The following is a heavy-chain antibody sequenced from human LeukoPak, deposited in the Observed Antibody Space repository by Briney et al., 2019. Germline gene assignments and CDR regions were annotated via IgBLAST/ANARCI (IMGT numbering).Heavy chain of an antibody. CDR1: GFTFSDYN. CDR2: ISRSGSTK. V-gene: IGHV3-11*01. Sequence: GGSLRLSCAASGFTFSDYNMRWIRQAPGKGLEWVSSISRSGSTKYYADSVKGRFTISRDNAKNTLFLQMNSLRAEDTAVYYCARVLRYCSGGNCYSGGLGYMDVWGKGTTVTISS. CDR3: ARVLRYCSGGNCYSGGLGYMDV. D-gene: IGHD2-15*01. J-gene: IGHJ6*03.